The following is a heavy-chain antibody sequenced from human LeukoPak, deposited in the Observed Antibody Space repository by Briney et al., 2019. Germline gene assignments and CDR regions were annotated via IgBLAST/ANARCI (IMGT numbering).Heavy chain of an antibody. J-gene: IGHJ6*02. V-gene: IGHV3-48*01. CDR1: GFTFSCYS. CDR3: ARDHRRLRFLDRLGMDV. Sequence: GGSLRLSCAASGFTFSCYSMNWVRQAPGKGLEWVSYISSSSSTIYYADSVKGRFTISRDNAKNSLYLQMNSLRAEDTAVYYCARDHRRLRFLDRLGMDVWGQGTTVTVSS. CDR2: ISSSSSTI. D-gene: IGHD3-3*01.